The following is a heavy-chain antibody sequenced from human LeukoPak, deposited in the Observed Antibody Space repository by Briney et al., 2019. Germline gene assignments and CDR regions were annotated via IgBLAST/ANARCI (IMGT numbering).Heavy chain of an antibody. Sequence: SGTLSLTCAVSGGSISSSNWWSWVRQPPGKGLEWIGEIYHSGSTNYNPSLKSRVTISVDKSKNQFSLKLSSVTAADTAVYYCARRRGRGYSYGYSGYFDYWGQGTLVTVSS. D-gene: IGHD5-18*01. V-gene: IGHV4-4*02. CDR3: ARRRGRGYSYGYSGYFDY. CDR2: IYHSGST. CDR1: GGSISSSNW. J-gene: IGHJ4*02.